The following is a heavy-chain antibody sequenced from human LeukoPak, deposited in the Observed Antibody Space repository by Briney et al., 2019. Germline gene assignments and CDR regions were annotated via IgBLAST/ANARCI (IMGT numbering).Heavy chain of an antibody. D-gene: IGHD3-3*01. V-gene: IGHV3-48*01. CDR1: GFTFSTYS. Sequence: GGSLRLSRAASGFTFSTYSLNWVRQAPGKGLEWVSYISSTSNTIYYADSVKGRFTISRDNAKNSLYLQMNSLRAEDTAVYYCARGLDFWSGSYDYWGQGTLVTVSS. CDR3: ARGLDFWSGSYDY. J-gene: IGHJ4*02. CDR2: ISSTSNTI.